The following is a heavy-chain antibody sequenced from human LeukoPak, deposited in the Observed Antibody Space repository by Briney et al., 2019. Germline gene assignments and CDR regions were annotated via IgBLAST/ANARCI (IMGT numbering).Heavy chain of an antibody. V-gene: IGHV3-9*01. D-gene: IGHD1-26*01. Sequence: EWVSGISWNSGSIGYADSVKGRFAISRDNAKNSLYLQMNSLRAEDTALYYCAKDYYRVGASIYYFDYWGQGTLVTVSS. CDR3: AKDYYRVGASIYYFDY. CDR2: ISWNSGSI. J-gene: IGHJ4*02.